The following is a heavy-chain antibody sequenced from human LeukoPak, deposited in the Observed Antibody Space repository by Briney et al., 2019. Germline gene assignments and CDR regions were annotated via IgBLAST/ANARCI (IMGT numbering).Heavy chain of an antibody. V-gene: IGHV3-23*01. J-gene: IGHJ5*02. Sequence: GGSLRLSCAASGFTLSSYAMSWVRQAPGKGLEWVSAISGSGGSTYYADSVKGRFTISRDNSKNTLYLQMNSLRAEDTAVYYCAQGGIAAAGTFRFDPWGQGTLVTVSS. D-gene: IGHD6-13*01. CDR1: GFTLSSYA. CDR2: ISGSGGST. CDR3: AQGGIAAAGTFRFDP.